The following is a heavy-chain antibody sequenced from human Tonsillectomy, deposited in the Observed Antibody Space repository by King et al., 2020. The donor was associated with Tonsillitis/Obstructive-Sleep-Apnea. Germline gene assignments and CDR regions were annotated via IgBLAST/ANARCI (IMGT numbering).Heavy chain of an antibody. D-gene: IGHD3-3*01. J-gene: IGHJ4*02. CDR2: IGSSGTV. V-gene: IGHV3-48*03. Sequence: VQLVESGGGFIQPGGSLRLSCAAYGFTCSSYEMSWVRQAPGKGLEWVSYIGSSGTVYYADSVKGRFTISRDNAKNSLYLQMNSLRTEDTAVYYCARAENFWSAPFDYWGQGTLVTVSS. CDR3: ARAENFWSAPFDY. CDR1: GFTCSSYE.